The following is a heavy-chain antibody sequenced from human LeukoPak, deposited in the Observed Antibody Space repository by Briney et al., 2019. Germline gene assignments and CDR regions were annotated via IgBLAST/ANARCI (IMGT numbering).Heavy chain of an antibody. Sequence: ETGGSLRLSCAASGFTFSTYSMNWVRQAPGKGLEWVSSISSSSSYIYYADSVKGRFTISRDNAKNSLYLQMNSLRAEDTAVYYCARADPGDIVVVPAVDFDYWGQGTLVTVSS. J-gene: IGHJ4*02. CDR3: ARADPGDIVVVPAVDFDY. D-gene: IGHD2-2*01. V-gene: IGHV3-21*01. CDR1: GFTFSTYS. CDR2: ISSSSSYI.